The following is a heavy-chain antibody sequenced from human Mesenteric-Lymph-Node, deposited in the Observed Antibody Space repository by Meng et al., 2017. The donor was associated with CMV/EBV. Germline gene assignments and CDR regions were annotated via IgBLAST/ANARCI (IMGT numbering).Heavy chain of an antibody. J-gene: IGHJ4*02. Sequence: AASGFTFSNAWMRWVRQAPGKGLEWVSRIKSKTDGGTTDYAAPVKGRFTISRDDSKNTLYLQMNSLKTEDTAVYYCTTDTILTWDYWGQGTLVTVSS. D-gene: IGHD2-8*01. V-gene: IGHV3-15*01. CDR1: GFTFSNAW. CDR2: IKSKTDGGTT. CDR3: TTDTILTWDY.